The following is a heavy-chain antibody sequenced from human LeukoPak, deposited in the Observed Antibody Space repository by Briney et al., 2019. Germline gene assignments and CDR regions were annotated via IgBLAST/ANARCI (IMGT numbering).Heavy chain of an antibody. D-gene: IGHD2-15*01. CDR2: IYYSGSV. J-gene: IGHJ4*02. CDR1: GGSISSSSYN. Sequence: PSETLSLTCTVSGGSISSSSYNWGWVRQAPGKGLDWIVSIYYSGSVHYNPCLKSRFTISVDTSKNHFSLKLSSVTAADKDVYYCARQYCNGGSCYSRLNTAMLFDHWGQGTLVTVSS. CDR3: ARQYCNGGSCYSRLNTAMLFDH. V-gene: IGHV4-39*02.